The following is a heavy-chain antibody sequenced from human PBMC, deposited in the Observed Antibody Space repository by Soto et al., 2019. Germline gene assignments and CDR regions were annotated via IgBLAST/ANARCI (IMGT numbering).Heavy chain of an antibody. CDR2: INPSGGST. CDR1: GYTFTNYY. CDR3: AREHPADYSGMDV. V-gene: IGHV1-46*01. J-gene: IGHJ6*02. D-gene: IGHD6-19*01. Sequence: QVQLVQSGAEVKKPGASVKVSCKASGYTFTNYYVHWVRQAPGQGPEWMGVINPSGGSTRDAQKFQGRVPMTRDPSTSTVHMELSSLRSEDTAVYYCAREHPADYSGMDVWGQGTTVTVSS.